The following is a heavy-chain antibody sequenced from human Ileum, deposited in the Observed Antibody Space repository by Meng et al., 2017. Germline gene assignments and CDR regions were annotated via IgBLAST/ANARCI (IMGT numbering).Heavy chain of an antibody. V-gene: IGHV4-61*01. Sequence: VQLQESCPGLCRPSETLSLTCNVSGGSVSSASYYWSWIRQPPGKGLEWIGLIHYSGSRNYNPSLKSRVTMSVDTSKNQVSLRLTSVTAADTAVYYCARFYGSGTFEVHDYWGQGTLVTVSS. CDR2: IHYSGSR. CDR3: ARFYGSGTFEVHDY. D-gene: IGHD3-10*01. J-gene: IGHJ4*02. CDR1: GGSVSSASYY.